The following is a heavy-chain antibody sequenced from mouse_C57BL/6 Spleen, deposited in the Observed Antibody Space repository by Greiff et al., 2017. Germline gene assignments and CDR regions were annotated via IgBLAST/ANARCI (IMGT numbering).Heavy chain of an antibody. V-gene: IGHV14-1*01. CDR2: IDPEDGDT. CDR1: GFNIKDYY. Sequence: EVQLQQSGAELVRPGASVKLSCTASGFNIKDYYMHWVKQRPEQGLEWIGRIDPEDGDTEYAPKFQGKATMTADTSSNTAYLQLSSLTSEDTAVYYCTLYYGYGYWYFDVWGTGTTVTVSS. CDR3: TLYYGYGYWYFDV. J-gene: IGHJ1*03. D-gene: IGHD2-2*01.